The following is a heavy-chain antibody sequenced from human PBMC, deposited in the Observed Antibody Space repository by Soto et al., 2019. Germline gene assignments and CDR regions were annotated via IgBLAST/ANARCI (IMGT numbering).Heavy chain of an antibody. CDR2: ITASSSST. V-gene: IGHV3-23*01. D-gene: IGHD2-2*02. Sequence: GGSLRLSCAASGFDFSSNAMRWVRQAPGKGLEWVSSITASSSSTDYADSVKGRFTISRGNSKNTLYLQMNSLRAEDTAVYYCAKAWQVIGYCSSTSCYTRSRYYGMDVWGQGTTVTVSS. CDR3: AKAWQVIGYCSSTSCYTRSRYYGMDV. CDR1: GFDFSSNA. J-gene: IGHJ6*02.